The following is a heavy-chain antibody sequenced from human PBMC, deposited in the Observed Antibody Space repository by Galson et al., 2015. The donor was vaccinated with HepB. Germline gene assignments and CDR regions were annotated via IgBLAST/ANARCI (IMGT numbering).Heavy chain of an antibody. CDR2: ISAYNGNT. D-gene: IGHD3-22*01. CDR1: GGTFSSYT. CDR3: ARRIGDYYYDSSGYLDY. V-gene: IGHV1-18*01. Sequence: SVKVSCKASGGTFSSYTISWVRQAPGQGLEWMGWISAYNGNTNYAQKLQGRVTMTTDTSTSTAYMELRSLRSDDTAVYYCARRIGDYYYDSSGYLDYWGQGTLVTVSS. J-gene: IGHJ4*02.